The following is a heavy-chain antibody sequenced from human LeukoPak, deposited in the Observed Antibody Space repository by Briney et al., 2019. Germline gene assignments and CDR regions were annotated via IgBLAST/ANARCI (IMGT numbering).Heavy chain of an antibody. J-gene: IGHJ3*02. CDR1: GFTCSSYD. Sequence: GSLRLSCAASGFTCSSYDMHWVRQAPGKGLEWVAVISYDGSNKYYADSVKGRFTISRDNSKNTLYLQMNSLRAEDTAVYYCAREFPLNYYDSRALGAFDIWGQGTMVTVSS. CDR2: ISYDGSNK. D-gene: IGHD3-22*01. V-gene: IGHV3-30-3*01. CDR3: AREFPLNYYDSRALGAFDI.